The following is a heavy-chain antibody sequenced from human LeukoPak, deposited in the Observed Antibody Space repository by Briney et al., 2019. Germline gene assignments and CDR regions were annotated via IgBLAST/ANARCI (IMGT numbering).Heavy chain of an antibody. V-gene: IGHV3-11*04. CDR2: ISSSGSTI. Sequence: PGGSLRLSCAASGFTFSDYYMSWIRQAPGKGLEWFSYISSSGSTIHYADSVKGRFTITRDNAKNSLYLQMNSLRAEDTAVYYCARDPTPHCSSTSCPQGDYWGQGTLVTVSS. CDR1: GFTFSDYY. CDR3: ARDPTPHCSSTSCPQGDY. D-gene: IGHD2-2*01. J-gene: IGHJ4*02.